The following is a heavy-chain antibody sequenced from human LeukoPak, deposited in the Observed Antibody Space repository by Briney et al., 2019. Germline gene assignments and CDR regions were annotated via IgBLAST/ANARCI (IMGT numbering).Heavy chain of an antibody. D-gene: IGHD3-10*01. CDR2: IYYSGST. J-gene: IGHJ4*02. CDR1: GGSISSYY. CDR3: ARAGFGELNY. V-gene: IGHV4-59*01. Sequence: SETLSLTCSVSGGSISSYYWSWIRQPPGKGLEWIGYIYYSGSTNYNPSLKSRVTISVDTSKNQFSLKLSSVTAADTAVYYCARAGFGELNYWGQGTLVTVSS.